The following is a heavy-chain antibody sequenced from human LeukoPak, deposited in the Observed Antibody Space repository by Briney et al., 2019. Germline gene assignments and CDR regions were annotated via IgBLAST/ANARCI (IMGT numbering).Heavy chain of an antibody. CDR1: GFTFSRNA. J-gene: IGHJ4*02. CDR2: ISSSSNYM. Sequence: GGSLRLSCAASGFTFSRNAMNWVRQAPGKGLEWVSFISSSSNYMSYADSVKGRFTISRDNSKNTLYLQMNSLRAEDTAVYYCAGYCSSTSCYLDYWGQGTLVTVSS. CDR3: AGYCSSTSCYLDY. V-gene: IGHV3-21*01. D-gene: IGHD2-2*01.